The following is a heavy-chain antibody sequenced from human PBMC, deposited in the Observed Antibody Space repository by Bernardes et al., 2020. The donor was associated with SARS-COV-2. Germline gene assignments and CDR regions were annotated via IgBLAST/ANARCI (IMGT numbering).Heavy chain of an antibody. CDR2: IYYSGST. J-gene: IGHJ3*02. CDR1: GGSISSCSYY. Sequence: SETLTLTCTVSGGSISSCSYYWGWIRQPKGQDLEWIGSIYYSGSTYYNPSLKSRVTISVDTYKNQFSLYLSSVTAADTAVYYCARPAYSGSYFDAFDIWGQGTMVTGSS. D-gene: IGHD1-26*01. V-gene: IGHV4-39*01. CDR3: ARPAYSGSYFDAFDI.